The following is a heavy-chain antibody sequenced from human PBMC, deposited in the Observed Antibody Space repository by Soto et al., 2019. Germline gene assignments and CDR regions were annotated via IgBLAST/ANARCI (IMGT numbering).Heavy chain of an antibody. CDR3: ATTVAAAGWGYFDY. D-gene: IGHD6-13*01. CDR1: GGSISSGGYY. J-gene: IGHJ4*02. V-gene: IGHV4-31*03. CDR2: IYYSGST. Sequence: QVQLQESGPGLVKPSQTLSLTCTVSGGSISSGGYYWSWIRQHPGKGLEWIGYIYYSGSTYYNPSLTSRVTISVDTSKNRFSLKLSSVTAADTAVYYCATTVAAAGWGYFDYWGQGTLVTVSS.